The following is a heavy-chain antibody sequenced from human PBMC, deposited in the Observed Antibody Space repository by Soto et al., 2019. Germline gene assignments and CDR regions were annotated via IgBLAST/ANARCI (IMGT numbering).Heavy chain of an antibody. J-gene: IGHJ4*02. V-gene: IGHV1-18*01. D-gene: IGHD6-19*01. Sequence: ASVKVSCKASGYTFTSYGISWVRQAPGQGLEWMGWISAYNGNTNYAQKLQGRVTMTTDTSTSTAYMELRSLRFDDTAFYYCARDTVGVAVAGLFDYWGQGTLVTVSS. CDR1: GYTFTSYG. CDR2: ISAYNGNT. CDR3: ARDTVGVAVAGLFDY.